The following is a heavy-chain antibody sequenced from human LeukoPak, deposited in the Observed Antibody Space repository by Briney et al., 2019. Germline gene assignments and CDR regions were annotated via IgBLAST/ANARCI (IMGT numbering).Heavy chain of an antibody. CDR2: INHSGST. CDR1: GGSFSGYY. Sequence: SETLSLTCAVSGGSFSGYYWSWIRQPPGKGLEGIGEINHSGSTNYNPSLKSRVTISVDTSKNQFSLKLSSVTAADPAVYYCARRGGPHSSSWYAPPYYYYYGMDVWGQGTTVTVSS. J-gene: IGHJ6*02. D-gene: IGHD6-13*01. CDR3: ARRGGPHSSSWYAPPYYYYYGMDV. V-gene: IGHV4-34*01.